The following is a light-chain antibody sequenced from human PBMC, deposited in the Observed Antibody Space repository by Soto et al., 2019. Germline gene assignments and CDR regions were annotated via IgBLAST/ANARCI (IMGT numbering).Light chain of an antibody. Sequence: EIVMTQSPATLSVSPGERATLSCRASQSVSSNLAWYQQKPGQAPRLLIYGASTRATGIPARFRGSGSGTEFTLTIGSLQSEDFAVYYCQQYNNWPPLTFGGGTKVEIK. CDR2: GAS. V-gene: IGKV3-15*01. J-gene: IGKJ4*01. CDR3: QQYNNWPPLT. CDR1: QSVSSN.